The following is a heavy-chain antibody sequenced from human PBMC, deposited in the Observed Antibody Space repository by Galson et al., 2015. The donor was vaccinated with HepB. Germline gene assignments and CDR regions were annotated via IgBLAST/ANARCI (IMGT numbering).Heavy chain of an antibody. Sequence: SLRLSCAASGFTFSSYWMSWVRQAPGKGLEWVANIKQDGSEKYYVDSVKGRFTISRDNATNSLYLQMNSLRAEDTAVYYWARPPLYSSGWWGYFDYWGQGTLVTVSS. CDR2: IKQDGSEK. J-gene: IGHJ4*02. D-gene: IGHD6-19*01. CDR3: ARPPLYSSGWWGYFDY. CDR1: GFTFSSYW. V-gene: IGHV3-7*03.